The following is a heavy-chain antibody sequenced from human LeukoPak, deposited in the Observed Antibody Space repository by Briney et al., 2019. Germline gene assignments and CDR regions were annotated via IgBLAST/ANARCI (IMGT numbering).Heavy chain of an antibody. CDR2: IYSGGNT. V-gene: IGHV3-66*04. Sequence: AGSLRLSCAASGFTVSNSYINWVRQAPGKGLEWVSIIYSGGNTYYADSVRGRFIISRDNSENTVYLQMNSLRAEDTAVYFCARPPGLAGHYSYYYGVDVWGQGTTVTVSS. CDR3: ARPPGLAGHYSYYYGVDV. J-gene: IGHJ6*02. CDR1: GFTVSNSY. D-gene: IGHD6-19*01.